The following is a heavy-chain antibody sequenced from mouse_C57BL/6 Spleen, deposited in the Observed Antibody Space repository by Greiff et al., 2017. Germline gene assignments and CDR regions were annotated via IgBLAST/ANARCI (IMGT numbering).Heavy chain of an antibody. CDR2: INPSTGGT. CDR3: ARSNWVNYFDS. CDR1: GYSFTGYY. D-gene: IGHD4-1*01. J-gene: IGHJ2*01. V-gene: IGHV1-42*01. Sequence: VQLQQSGPELVKPGASVKISCKASGYSFTGYYMNWVKQSPEKSLEWIGEINPSTGGTTYNQKFKAKATLTVDKSSITAYMQLKSLTSEDSAVYYCARSNWVNYFDSWGQGTTLTVSS.